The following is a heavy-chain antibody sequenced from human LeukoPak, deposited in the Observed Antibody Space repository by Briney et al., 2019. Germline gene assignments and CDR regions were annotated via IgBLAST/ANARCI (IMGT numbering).Heavy chain of an antibody. V-gene: IGHV3-72*01. Sequence: GSLRLSCVVSGLTLSDQYMEWVRQAPGKGLEWVGRTTSKGNNYITEYAAPVRGRFTISRDDSRNSVYLQMNSLKTEDTAVYYCARMTFGGMDVWGKGATVTVSS. J-gene: IGHJ6*04. CDR1: GLTLSDQY. CDR3: ARMTFGGMDV. D-gene: IGHD3-16*01. CDR2: TTSKGNNYIT.